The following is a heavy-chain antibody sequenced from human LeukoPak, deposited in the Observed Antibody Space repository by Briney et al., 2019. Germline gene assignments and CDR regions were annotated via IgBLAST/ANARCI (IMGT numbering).Heavy chain of an antibody. V-gene: IGHV3-30*18. CDR1: GFTFSSYS. CDR2: ISYGGSNK. D-gene: IGHD5-24*01. Sequence: GGSLRLSCAASGFTFSSYSMNWVRQAPGKGLEWVAVISYGGSNKYYADSVKGRFTISRDNSKNTLYLQMNSLRAEDTAVYYCAKDKRARRDGYSIDYWGQGTLVTVSS. J-gene: IGHJ4*02. CDR3: AKDKRARRDGYSIDY.